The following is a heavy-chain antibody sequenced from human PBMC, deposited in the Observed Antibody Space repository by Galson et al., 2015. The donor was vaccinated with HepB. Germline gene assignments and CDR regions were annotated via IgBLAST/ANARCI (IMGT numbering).Heavy chain of an antibody. J-gene: IGHJ4*02. D-gene: IGHD6-6*01. Sequence: SVKVSCKASGGTFSSYAISWVRQAPGQGLEWMGGIIPIFGTANYAQKFQGRVTITADESTSTAYMGLSSLRSEDTAVYYCARSPAGIAARQRYYFDYWGQGTLVTVSS. CDR1: GGTFSSYA. CDR2: IIPIFGTA. CDR3: ARSPAGIAARQRYYFDY. V-gene: IGHV1-69*13.